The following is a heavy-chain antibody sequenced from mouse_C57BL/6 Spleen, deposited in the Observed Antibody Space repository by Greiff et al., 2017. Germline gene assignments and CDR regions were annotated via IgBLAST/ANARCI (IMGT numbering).Heavy chain of an antibody. V-gene: IGHV7-3*01. D-gene: IGHD2-5*01. CDR2: IRNKANGYTT. CDR1: GFTFTDYY. Sequence: EVMLVESGGGLVQPGGSLSLSCAASGFTFTDYYMSWVRQPPGKALEWLGFIRNKANGYTTEYSASVKGRFTVSRDNSQSILYLQMNALRAEDSATYYCAYSKWYAMDYWGQGTSVTVSS. J-gene: IGHJ4*01. CDR3: AYSKWYAMDY.